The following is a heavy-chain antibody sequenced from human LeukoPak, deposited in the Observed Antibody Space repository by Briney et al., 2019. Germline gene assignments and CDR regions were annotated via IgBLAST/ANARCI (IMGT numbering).Heavy chain of an antibody. V-gene: IGHV3-23*01. J-gene: IGHJ4*02. CDR2: ISGSGGST. CDR3: AKGFCDSSGYYLDEEEYFDY. CDR1: GFTFSSYA. D-gene: IGHD3-22*01. Sequence: GGSLRLSCAASGFTFSSYAMSWVRQAPGKGLEWVSAISGSGGSTYYADSVKGRFTISRDNSKNTLYLQMNSLRAEDTAVYSCAKGFCDSSGYYLDEEEYFDYWGQGTLVTVSS.